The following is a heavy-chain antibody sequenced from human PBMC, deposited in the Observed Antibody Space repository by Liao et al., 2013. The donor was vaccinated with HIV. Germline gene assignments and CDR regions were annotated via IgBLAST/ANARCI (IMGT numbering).Heavy chain of an antibody. Sequence: QLQLQESGPGLVKPSETLSLTCTVSGGSISSGSYYWSWIRQPAGKGLEWIGRIYTSGSTNYNPSLKSRVTISVDTSKNQFSLKLSSVTAADTAVYYCASAKLELRYNWFDPWGQGTLVTVSS. V-gene: IGHV4-61*02. CDR2: IYTSGST. D-gene: IGHD1-7*01. CDR3: ASAKLELRYNWFDP. CDR1: GGSISSGSYY. J-gene: IGHJ5*02.